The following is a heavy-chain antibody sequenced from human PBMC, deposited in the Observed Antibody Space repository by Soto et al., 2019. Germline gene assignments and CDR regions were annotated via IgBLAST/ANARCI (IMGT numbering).Heavy chain of an antibody. CDR2: ISYDGRVQ. CDR3: VREKIQGAPDDLDS. J-gene: IGHJ4*02. D-gene: IGHD1-1*01. V-gene: IGHV3-30*10. CDR1: GFTFNSNA. Sequence: QEQLVESGGDVVQPGRSLRLSCAASGFTFNSNAIHWVREAPAKGLEWVAVISYDGRVQQYTDSVKGRFTISRDDCKNILYLQMNSLRDDDTALDYLVREKIQGAPDDLDSWGQGTLVTVSS.